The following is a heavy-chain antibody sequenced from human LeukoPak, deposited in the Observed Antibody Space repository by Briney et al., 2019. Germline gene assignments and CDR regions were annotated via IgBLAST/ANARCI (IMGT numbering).Heavy chain of an antibody. CDR2: IIPIFGTA. V-gene: IGHV1-69*13. Sequence: ASVKVSCKASGGTFSSYAISWVRQAPGQGLEWIGGIIPIFGTANYAQKFQGRVTITADESTSTAYMELSSLRSEDTAVYYCARGRDGRLLGELSLYWFDPWGQGTLVTVSS. J-gene: IGHJ5*02. CDR3: ARGRDGRLLGELSLYWFDP. CDR1: GGTFSSYA. D-gene: IGHD3-16*02.